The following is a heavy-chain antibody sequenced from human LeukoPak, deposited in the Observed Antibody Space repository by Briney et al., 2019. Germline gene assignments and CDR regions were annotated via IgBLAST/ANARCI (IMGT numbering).Heavy chain of an antibody. V-gene: IGHV4-4*07. CDR2: TIASGTT. J-gene: IGHJ3*02. Sequence: SETPSLTCTVSGSSISTYYWSWIRQAAGKGLEWIGRTIASGTTNFNSSLKNRLTMSIDTSKNQFSLNLNSVTAADTAVYYCAREYSTSSRVFDIWGQGTMVTVSS. CDR3: AREYSTSSRVFDI. CDR1: GSSISTYY. D-gene: IGHD6-6*01.